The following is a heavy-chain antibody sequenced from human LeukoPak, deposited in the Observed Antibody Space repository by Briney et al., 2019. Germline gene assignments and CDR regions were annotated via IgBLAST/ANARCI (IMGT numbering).Heavy chain of an antibody. CDR3: ARDQGAIVVVPAATNWFDP. CDR2: INPNSGGT. Sequence: ASVKVSCKASGYTFTGYYMHWVRQAPGQGLEWVGWINPNSGGTNYAQKFQGRVTMTRDTSISTAYMELSRLRSDDTAVYYCARDQGAIVVVPAATNWFDPWGQGTPVTVSS. D-gene: IGHD2-2*01. CDR1: GYTFTGYY. V-gene: IGHV1-2*02. J-gene: IGHJ5*02.